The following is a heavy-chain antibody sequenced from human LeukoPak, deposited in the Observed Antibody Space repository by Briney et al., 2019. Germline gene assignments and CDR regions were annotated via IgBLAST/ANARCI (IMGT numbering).Heavy chain of an antibody. CDR2: IYYSGST. CDR3: ARLYYDILTGSPNWFDP. J-gene: IGHJ5*02. V-gene: IGHV4-30-4*01. CDR1: GGSISSGDYY. Sequence: PSETLSLTCTVSGGSISSGDYYWSWIRQPPGTGLEWIGYIYYSGSTYYNPSLRSRVTISVDTSKNQFSLKLSSVTAADTAVYYCARLYYDILTGSPNWFDPWGQGTLVTVSS. D-gene: IGHD3-9*01.